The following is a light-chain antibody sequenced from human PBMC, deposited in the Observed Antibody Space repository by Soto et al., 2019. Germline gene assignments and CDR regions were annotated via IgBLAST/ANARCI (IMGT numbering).Light chain of an antibody. J-gene: IGKJ5*01. CDR2: GAS. Sequence: EIVMTQSPATLSVSPGETATLSCRASHRISIGLAWYRQKPGQAPRLLIYGASTRASGTPARFSGSGSGTEVTLSSSSLQSEDFALYYCQQYNKWPLITFGQGTRLESK. CDR1: HRISIG. CDR3: QQYNKWPLIT. V-gene: IGKV3D-15*01.